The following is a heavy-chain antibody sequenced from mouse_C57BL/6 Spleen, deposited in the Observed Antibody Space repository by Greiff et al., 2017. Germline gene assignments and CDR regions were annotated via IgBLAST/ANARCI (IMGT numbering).Heavy chain of an antibody. Sequence: EVKLVESGGGLVKPGGSLKLSCAASGFTFSDYGMHWVRQAPEKGLEWVAYISSGSSTIYYADTVKGRFTISRDNAKNTLFLQMTSLRSEDTAMYDCARDLPRPHWYFDVWGTGTTVTVSA. J-gene: IGHJ1*03. CDR1: GFTFSDYG. V-gene: IGHV5-17*01. CDR2: ISSGSSTI. CDR3: ARDLPRPHWYFDV.